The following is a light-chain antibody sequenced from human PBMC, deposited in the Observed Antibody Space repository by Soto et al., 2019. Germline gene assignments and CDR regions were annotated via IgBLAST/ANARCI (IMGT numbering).Light chain of an antibody. CDR2: LNSDGSH. Sequence: QPVLTQSPSASASLGASVKLTCTLSSGHSNYAIAWHQQQPEKGPRYLMKLNSDGSHSKGDGIPDRFSGSSSGAERYLTISSLQYEDEADYYCQTWGTGPWVFGGGTKVTVL. J-gene: IGLJ3*02. V-gene: IGLV4-69*01. CDR3: QTWGTGPWV. CDR1: SGHSNYA.